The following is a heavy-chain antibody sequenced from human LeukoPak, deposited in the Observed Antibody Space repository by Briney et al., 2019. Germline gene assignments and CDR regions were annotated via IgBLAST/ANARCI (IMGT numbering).Heavy chain of an antibody. CDR3: ARPPGYCSSTSCYTRYWYFDL. V-gene: IGHV1-3*01. J-gene: IGHJ2*01. Sequence: ASVKVSCKASGYTFTSYAMHWVRQAPGQRLEWMGWINAGNGNTKYSQKFQGRVTITRDTSASTAYMELSSLRSEDTAVYYCARPPGYCSSTSCYTRYWYFDLWGRGTLVTVSS. D-gene: IGHD2-2*02. CDR2: INAGNGNT. CDR1: GYTFTSYA.